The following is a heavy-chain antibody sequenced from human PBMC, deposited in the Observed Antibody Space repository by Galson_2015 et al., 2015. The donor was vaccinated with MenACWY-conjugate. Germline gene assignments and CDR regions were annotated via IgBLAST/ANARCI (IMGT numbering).Heavy chain of an antibody. J-gene: IGHJ6*04. Sequence: SLRLSCAASGFIFGDYAMSWFRQAPGTGLEWVGFIRSKAYGGTTEYAASVIGRFSISRVDSKSIAYLQMNSLKTEDTAVYYCTSLTGIAVAGPLDVWGKGTTVTVSS. CDR1: GFIFGDYA. CDR3: TSLTGIAVAGPLDV. V-gene: IGHV3-49*03. CDR2: IRSKAYGGTT. D-gene: IGHD6-19*01.